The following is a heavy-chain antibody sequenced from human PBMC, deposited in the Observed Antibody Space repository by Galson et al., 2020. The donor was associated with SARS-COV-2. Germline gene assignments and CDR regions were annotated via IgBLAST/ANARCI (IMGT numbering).Heavy chain of an antibody. CDR2: IKSNTDGGTT. Sequence: GGSLRLSCGGSGFTFSNAWMSWVRQAPGKGLEWVGRIKSNTDGGTTEYAAPVKGRFIMSRDDSKNSLYLQMNGLKTEDTAVYYCTTDWFCTTTSCYSFEYWGQGTLVTVSS. J-gene: IGHJ4*02. CDR1: GFTFSNAW. CDR3: TTDWFCTTTSCYSFEY. V-gene: IGHV3-15*01. D-gene: IGHD2-2*01.